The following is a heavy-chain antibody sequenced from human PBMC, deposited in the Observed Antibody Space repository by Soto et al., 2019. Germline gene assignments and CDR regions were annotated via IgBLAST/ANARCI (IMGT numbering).Heavy chain of an antibody. CDR1: GGSISSGGYY. CDR3: ARDGLDVDTAMVDGGYYYYGTDV. CDR2: IYYSGST. V-gene: IGHV4-31*03. Sequence: SETLSLTCTVSGGSISSGGYYWSWIRQHPGKGLEWIGYIYYSGSTYYNPSLKSRVTISVDTSKNQFSLKLSSVTAADTAVYYCARDGLDVDTAMVDGGYYYYGTDVWGQGTTVTVSS. J-gene: IGHJ6*02. D-gene: IGHD5-18*01.